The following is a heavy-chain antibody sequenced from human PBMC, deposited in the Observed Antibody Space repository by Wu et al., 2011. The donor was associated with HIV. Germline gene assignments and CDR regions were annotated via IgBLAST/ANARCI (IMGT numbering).Heavy chain of an antibody. CDR1: GYIFTGYY. J-gene: IGHJ3*02. CDR2: INPNFGGT. V-gene: IGHV1-2*02. CDR3: ARERCPSNKDCFGTFDI. Sequence: QVQLVQSGAELKKPGASVKVSCKASGYIFTGYYMHWVRQAPGQGLEWMGWINPNFGGTNYAQKFQGRVTMTRDTSISTVYLQLSGLRSDDTAVYHCARERCPSNKDCFGTFDIWGQGTKVTVSS. D-gene: IGHD2-21*02.